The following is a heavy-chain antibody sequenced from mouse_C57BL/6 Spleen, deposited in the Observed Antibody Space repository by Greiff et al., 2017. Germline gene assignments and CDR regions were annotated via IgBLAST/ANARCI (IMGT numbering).Heavy chain of an antibody. CDR3: ARCGTVVAYWYFDV. Sequence: QVQLQQSGPELVKPGASVKISCKASGYAFSSSWMNWVKQRPGRGLGGIGRIYPGDGDTNYNGKFKGKATLTAEKSSSTAYMQLSSLTSEESAVYYCARCGTVVAYWYFDVWGTGTTVTVSS. CDR1: GYAFSSSW. J-gene: IGHJ1*03. V-gene: IGHV1-82*01. CDR2: IYPGDGDT. D-gene: IGHD1-1*01.